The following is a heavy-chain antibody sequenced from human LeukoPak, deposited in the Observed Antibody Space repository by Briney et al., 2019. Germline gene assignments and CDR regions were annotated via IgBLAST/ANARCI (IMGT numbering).Heavy chain of an antibody. CDR1: GYTFTSYW. D-gene: IGHD6-13*01. Sequence: ASVKVSCKASGYTFTSYWIGWVRQMPGKGLEWMGIIYPGDSDTRYSPSFQGQVTISADKSISTAYLQWSSLKASDTAMYYCAGAIAAAGLTFDYWGQGTLVTVSS. CDR3: AGAIAAAGLTFDY. V-gene: IGHV5-51*01. J-gene: IGHJ4*02. CDR2: IYPGDSDT.